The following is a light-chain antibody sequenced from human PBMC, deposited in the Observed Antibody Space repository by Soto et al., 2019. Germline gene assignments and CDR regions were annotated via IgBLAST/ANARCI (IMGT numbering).Light chain of an antibody. CDR1: QSISSNF. CDR2: ATS. J-gene: IGKJ1*01. CDR3: QQYSSSWT. V-gene: IGKV3-20*01. Sequence: EIVLTQSPGTLSLSPGQRATLSCRASQSISSNFLAWYQQKPGQAPRLLIYATSSRATGIPGRFSGSGSVTDFTLTISRLEPEDFAVYYCQQYSSSWTFGQGTKVEIK.